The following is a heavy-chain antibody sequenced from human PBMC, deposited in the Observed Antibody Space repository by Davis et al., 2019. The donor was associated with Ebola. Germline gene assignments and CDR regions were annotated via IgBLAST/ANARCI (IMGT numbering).Heavy chain of an antibody. V-gene: IGHV4-34*01. CDR1: GGSFGVYY. J-gene: IGHJ4*02. D-gene: IGHD2-8*02. Sequence: PSETLSLTCAVYGGSFGVYYWAWIRQAPGKGLEWIGEINLTGTTNYNPSLKSRVTISADTSKNQFSLKLSSVTAADTAVYFCARGGRGSTGGVYSLWGQGTLVTVSS. CDR2: INLTGTT. CDR3: ARGGRGSTGGVYSL.